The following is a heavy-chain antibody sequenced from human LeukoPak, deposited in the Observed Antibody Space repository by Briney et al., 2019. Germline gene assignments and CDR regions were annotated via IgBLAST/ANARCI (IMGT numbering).Heavy chain of an antibody. CDR1: GGSISSHY. CDR2: ISSIGST. CDR3: ARNQTTVTKGLEF. Sequence: PSETLSLTCTVSGGSISSHYWSWIRQPPGKGLEWIGYISSIGSTNYNPSLKSRVTISVDTSKNQFSLKLTSATAADTAVYFCARNQTTVTKGLEFWGQGTMVTVSS. V-gene: IGHV4-59*11. D-gene: IGHD4-17*01. J-gene: IGHJ3*01.